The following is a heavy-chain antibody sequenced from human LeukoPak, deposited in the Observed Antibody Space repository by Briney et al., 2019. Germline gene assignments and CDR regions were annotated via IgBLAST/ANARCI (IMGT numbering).Heavy chain of an antibody. CDR2: INWSGGST. V-gene: IGHV3-20*04. D-gene: IGHD2-2*01. CDR1: GFAFDEHG. CDR3: GRAPITSPFYFDY. J-gene: IGHJ4*02. Sequence: GGSLRLSCTASGFAFDEHGMSWVRQVPGKGLEWVSGINWSGGSTGYADPLRGRFTISRDNAKNSLYLQMDSLRAEDTALYYCGRAPITSPFYFDYWGQGTLVTVSS.